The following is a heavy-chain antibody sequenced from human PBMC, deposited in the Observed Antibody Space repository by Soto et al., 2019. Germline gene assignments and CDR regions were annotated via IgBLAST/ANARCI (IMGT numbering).Heavy chain of an antibody. CDR1: GGSISSGGYS. J-gene: IGHJ5*02. D-gene: IGHD4-17*01. Sequence: SETLSLTCAVSGGSISSGGYSWSWIRQPPGKGLEWIVYIYHSGSTYYNPSLKSRVTISVDRSKNQFSLKLSSVTAADTAVYFCARGGNYGDYDNCFDPWGQGTLVTVSS. CDR2: IYHSGST. V-gene: IGHV4-30-2*01. CDR3: ARGGNYGDYDNCFDP.